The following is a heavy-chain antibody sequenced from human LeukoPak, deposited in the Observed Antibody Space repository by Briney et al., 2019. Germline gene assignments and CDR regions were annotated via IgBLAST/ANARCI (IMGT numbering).Heavy chain of an antibody. D-gene: IGHD3-3*01. Sequence: GGSLRLSCAAPGFTFSSYSMNWVRQAPGKGLEWVSSISSSSSYIYYADSVKGRFTISRDNAKNSLYPQMNSLRAEDTAVYYCARDSTDSYYDFWSGSQNYGMDVWGQGPRSPSP. CDR1: GFTFSSYS. CDR2: ISSSSSYI. V-gene: IGHV3-21*01. J-gene: IGHJ6*02. CDR3: ARDSTDSYYDFWSGSQNYGMDV.